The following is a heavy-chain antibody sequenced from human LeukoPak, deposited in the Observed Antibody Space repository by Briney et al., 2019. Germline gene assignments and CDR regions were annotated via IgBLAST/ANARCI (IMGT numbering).Heavy chain of an antibody. V-gene: IGHV3-23*01. CDR3: AKRDNNDYYTGLHVFDF. CDR2: ISGSGDRT. D-gene: IGHD3-22*01. J-gene: IGHJ3*01. CDR1: GFTFSSYA. Sequence: GGSLRFSCAASGFTFSSYAMTWVRQAPGKGPEWVSGISGSGDRTYYKDSVKGRFTISGDNSKNTLDLQMNSLRAEDTAVYYCAKRDNNDYYTGLHVFDFWGQGTMVSVSS.